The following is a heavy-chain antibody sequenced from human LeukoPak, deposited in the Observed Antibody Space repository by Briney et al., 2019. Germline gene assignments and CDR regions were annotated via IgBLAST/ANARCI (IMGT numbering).Heavy chain of an antibody. D-gene: IGHD5-12*01. CDR2: ISGSGGST. CDR1: GFTFSSYA. Sequence: GGSLRLSCAASGFTFSSYAMSWVRQAPGKGLEWVSAISGSGGSTYYADSVKGRFTISRDNSKNTLYLQMNSLKTEDTAVYYCTRLVDIVATINWGQGTLVTVSS. V-gene: IGHV3-23*01. J-gene: IGHJ4*02. CDR3: TRLVDIVATIN.